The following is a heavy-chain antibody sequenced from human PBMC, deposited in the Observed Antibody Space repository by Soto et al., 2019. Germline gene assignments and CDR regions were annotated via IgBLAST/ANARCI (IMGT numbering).Heavy chain of an antibody. J-gene: IGHJ3*02. V-gene: IGHV4-34*01. D-gene: IGHD3-10*01. CDR3: ARDGSGSYYNGAFDI. CDR2: INHSGST. CDR1: GGSFSGYY. Sequence: WETLSLTCAVYGGSFSGYYWSWIRQPPGKGLEWIGEINHSGSTNYNPSLKSRVTISVDTSKNQFSLKLSSVTAADTAVYYCARDGSGSYYNGAFDIWGQGTMVTVSS.